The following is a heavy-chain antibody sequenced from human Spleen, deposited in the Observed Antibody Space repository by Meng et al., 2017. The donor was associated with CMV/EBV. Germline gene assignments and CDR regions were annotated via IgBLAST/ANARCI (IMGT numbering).Heavy chain of an antibody. Sequence: SETLSLTCIVSGGSISSSSDYWGWIRQPPGKGLEWIGTIYYRGSTNYSPFLKSRVTISVDTSKNQFSLKLSSVTAADTAVYYCASPSPLHYDFWSGYDYWGQGTLVTVSS. CDR2: IYYRGST. J-gene: IGHJ4*02. D-gene: IGHD3-3*01. V-gene: IGHV4-39*01. CDR3: ASPSPLHYDFWSGYDY. CDR1: GGSISSSSDY.